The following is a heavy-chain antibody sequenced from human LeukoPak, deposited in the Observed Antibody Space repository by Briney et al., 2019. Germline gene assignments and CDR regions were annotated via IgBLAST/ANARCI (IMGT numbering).Heavy chain of an antibody. V-gene: IGHV3-53*01. CDR3: ARFYCGGGSCYAAY. J-gene: IGHJ4*02. CDR1: GFTVSSDY. Sequence: GGSLRLSCAASGFTVSSDYMSWVRQAPGKGLEWVSVICTGGSTYYADSVKGRFTISRDNSKNTLYLQLNSLRAEDSAMYYCARFYCGGGSCYAAYWGQGTLVTVSS. CDR2: ICTGGST. D-gene: IGHD2-15*01.